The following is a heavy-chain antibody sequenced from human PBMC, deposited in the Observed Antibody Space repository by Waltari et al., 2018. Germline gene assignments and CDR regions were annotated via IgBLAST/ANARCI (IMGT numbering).Heavy chain of an antibody. D-gene: IGHD6-19*01. V-gene: IGHV4-31*01. Sequence: QVRLQGSGPGLVKPSQILSLTCTVSGASISNTNYYWTWIRQHPGKGPEWIAYIYYNGHTYYSPSLSGQVTISLDKSENQFSLRLTAVTAADTAVYYCARGDVAVAGTGAYDIWDQGTMVTVSS. J-gene: IGHJ3*02. CDR3: ARGDVAVAGTGAYDI. CDR2: IYYNGHT. CDR1: GASISNTNYY.